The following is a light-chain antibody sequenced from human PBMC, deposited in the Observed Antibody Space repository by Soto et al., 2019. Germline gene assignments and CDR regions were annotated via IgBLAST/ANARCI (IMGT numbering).Light chain of an antibody. CDR2: AAS. CDR3: QQYYSYPYT. CDR1: QGISSY. J-gene: IGKJ5*01. V-gene: IGKV1-8*01. Sequence: ILVTQSPSSLSASPEDRVTINCRASQGISSYLAWYKQKPGKAPKLLIYAASTLQSGVPSRFSGSGSGTDFTLTISCLQSEDFATYYCQQYYSYPYTLGQGTRLEI.